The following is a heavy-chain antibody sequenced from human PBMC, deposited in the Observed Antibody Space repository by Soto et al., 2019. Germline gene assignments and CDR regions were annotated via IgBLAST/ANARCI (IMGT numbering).Heavy chain of an antibody. CDR2: INHSGST. CDR3: ARRPGYCSGGSCYSGRFGLDY. V-gene: IGHV4-34*01. D-gene: IGHD2-15*01. J-gene: IGHJ4*02. Sequence: SETLSLTCAVYGGSFSGYYWSWIRQRPGKGLEWIGEINHSGSTNYNPSLKSRVTISVDTSKNQFSLKLSSVTAADTAVYYCARRPGYCSGGSCYSGRFGLDYWGQGTLVTVSS. CDR1: GGSFSGYY.